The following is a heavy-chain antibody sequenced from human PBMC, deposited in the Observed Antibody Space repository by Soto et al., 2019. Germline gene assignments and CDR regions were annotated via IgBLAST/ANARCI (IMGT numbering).Heavy chain of an antibody. V-gene: IGHV4-61*01. J-gene: IGHJ4*02. CDR3: ARRTAASAREVLDY. CDR2: IYYSGST. Sequence: SETLSLTCTVSGVSVISGSYYWILIRQPPGKGLEWIGYIYYSGSTNYNPSLKSRVTISVDTSKNQFSLKLSSVTAADTAVYYWARRTAASAREVLDYSGQETLVTVAS. CDR1: GVSVISGSYY. D-gene: IGHD6-13*01.